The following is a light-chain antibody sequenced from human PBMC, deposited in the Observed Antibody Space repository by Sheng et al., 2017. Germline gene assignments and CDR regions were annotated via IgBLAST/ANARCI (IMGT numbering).Light chain of an antibody. CDR3: CSYARSGTL. V-gene: IGLV2-23*01. CDR2: EGT. Sequence: QSALTQPASVSGSPGQSITISCTGSDLGNYNLVSWYRQQPGKAPKLLIYEGTKRPSGVSTRFSGSKSGNTASLTISGLQAEDEADYYCCSYARSGTLFGGGTKFDRP. CDR1: DLGNYNL. J-gene: IGLJ2*01.